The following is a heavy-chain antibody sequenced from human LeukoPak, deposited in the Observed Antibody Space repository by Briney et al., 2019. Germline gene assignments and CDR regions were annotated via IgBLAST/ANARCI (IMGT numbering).Heavy chain of an antibody. CDR3: AKGGVVGTRYYFDS. J-gene: IGHJ4*02. Sequence: PGGSLRLSCAASGFSFSYYWMSWVRPAPGKGLEWVANTKEDGSGSSYVDSVKGRFTISRDNAKNSLYLQMNSLRAEDTAVYYCAKGGVVGTRYYFDSWGQGTLVTVSS. CDR1: GFSFSYYW. V-gene: IGHV3-7*01. CDR2: TKEDGSGS. D-gene: IGHD2-15*01.